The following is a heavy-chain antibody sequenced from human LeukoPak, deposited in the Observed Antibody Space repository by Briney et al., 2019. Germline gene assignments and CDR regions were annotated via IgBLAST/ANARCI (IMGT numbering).Heavy chain of an antibody. CDR1: GGSISSSSYY. Sequence: SETLSLTCTVSGGSISSSSYYWGWIRQPPGKGLEWIGSIYYSGSTYYNPSLKSRVTISVDTSKNQFSLKLSSVTAADTAVYYCARAPGYFDWSNTQYYFDYWGQGTLVTVSS. CDR3: ARAPGYFDWSNTQYYFDY. V-gene: IGHV4-39*07. J-gene: IGHJ4*02. D-gene: IGHD3-9*01. CDR2: IYYSGST.